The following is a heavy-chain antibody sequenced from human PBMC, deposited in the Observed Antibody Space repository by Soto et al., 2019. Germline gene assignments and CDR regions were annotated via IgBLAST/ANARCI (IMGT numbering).Heavy chain of an antibody. V-gene: IGHV3-73*01. CDR2: IRSKANNYAT. D-gene: IGHD4-17*01. CDR1: GFTFSGSA. CDR3: TRGYGDYVRDY. J-gene: IGHJ4*02. Sequence: EVPLVESGGGLVQPGESLKLSCAVSGFTFSGSAMHWVRQASGKGLEWVGRIRSKANNYATAYAASVKGRFTISRDDSKNTAYLQMNSLKSEDMAVYYCTRGYGDYVRDYWGQGTLVTVSS.